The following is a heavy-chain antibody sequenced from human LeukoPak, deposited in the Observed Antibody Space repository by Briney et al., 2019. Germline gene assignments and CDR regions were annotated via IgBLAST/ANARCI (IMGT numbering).Heavy chain of an antibody. Sequence: KPSETLSLTCTVSGGSISSRSYYWGWIRQPPGKGLEWIGSIYYSGSAYYNPSLKSRVAISLDTSKNQFSLKLSSVTATDTAVYYCARHGVEYSSDNWFDPWGQGTLVTVSS. CDR1: GGSISSRSYY. CDR2: IYYSGSA. J-gene: IGHJ5*02. V-gene: IGHV4-39*01. D-gene: IGHD6-6*01. CDR3: ARHGVEYSSDNWFDP.